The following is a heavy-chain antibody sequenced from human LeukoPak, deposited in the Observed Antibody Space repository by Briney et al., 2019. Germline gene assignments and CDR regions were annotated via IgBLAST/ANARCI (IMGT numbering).Heavy chain of an antibody. CDR2: IYYSGST. J-gene: IGHJ4*02. CDR3: ASGGYSSSWYVY. D-gene: IGHD6-13*01. CDR1: GGSISSYY. Sequence: PSETLSLTCTVSGGSISSYYWSWIRQPPGKGLEWIGYIYYSGSTNYNPSLKSRVTISVDTSKNQFSLKLSSVTAADTAVYYCASGGYSSSWYVYWGQGTLGTVSS. V-gene: IGHV4-59*01.